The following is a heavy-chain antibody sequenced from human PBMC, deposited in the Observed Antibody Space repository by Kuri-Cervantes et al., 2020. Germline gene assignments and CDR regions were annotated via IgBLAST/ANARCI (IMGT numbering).Heavy chain of an antibody. D-gene: IGHD3-10*01. CDR1: GFNFNTYA. J-gene: IGHJ5*02. V-gene: IGHV3-23*01. CDR2: ISATGATT. Sequence: GGSLRLSCAVSGFNFNTYAMTWVRQAPGKGLVWVSSISATGATTYYADSVRGRFTVSRDKTKSTLYLQMNSLRDEDTAVYYCMRGRSGDRWGQGTLVTVSS. CDR3: MRGRSGDR.